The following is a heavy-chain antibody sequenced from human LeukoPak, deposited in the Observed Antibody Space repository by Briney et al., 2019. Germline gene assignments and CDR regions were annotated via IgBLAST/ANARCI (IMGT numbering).Heavy chain of an antibody. D-gene: IGHD4-17*01. V-gene: IGHV4-30-4*01. CDR2: IYYSGST. Sequence: LQTLSLTCTVSGGSISRGDYYWSWIRQPPGKGVEWVGYIYYSGSTYYNPSLKSRVTISVDTSKNQFSLKLSSVTAADTAVYYCASNHPTTVTGDAFDIWGQGTMVTVSS. J-gene: IGHJ3*02. CDR3: ASNHPTTVTGDAFDI. CDR1: GGSISRGDYY.